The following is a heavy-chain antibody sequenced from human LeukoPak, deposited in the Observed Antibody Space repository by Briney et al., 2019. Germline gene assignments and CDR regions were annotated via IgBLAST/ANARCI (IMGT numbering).Heavy chain of an antibody. CDR3: ARDKVDMDKILYYFDY. J-gene: IGHJ4*02. CDR1: GFTFSSYA. Sequence: GGSLRLSCAASGFTFSSYAMHWVRQAPGKGLEWVAVISYDGSNKYYADSVKGRFTISRDNSENTLYLQMNSLRAEDTAVYYCARDKVDMDKILYYFDYWGQGTLVTVSS. V-gene: IGHV3-30-3*01. CDR2: ISYDGSNK. D-gene: IGHD3-9*01.